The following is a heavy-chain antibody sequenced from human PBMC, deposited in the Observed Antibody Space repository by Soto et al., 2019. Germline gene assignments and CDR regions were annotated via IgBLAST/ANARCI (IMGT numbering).Heavy chain of an antibody. CDR2: IYYSGST. CDR1: GGSISSSSYY. CDR3: ASDIAVAGPFDY. Sequence: QLQLQESGPGLVKPSETLSLTCTVSGGSISSSSYYWGCIRQPPGKGLEWIGSIYYSGSTYYNPSLKSRVTVSVDTSKNQFSLKLSSVTAADTAVYYCASDIAVAGPFDYWGQGTLVTVSS. D-gene: IGHD6-19*01. J-gene: IGHJ4*02. V-gene: IGHV4-39*01.